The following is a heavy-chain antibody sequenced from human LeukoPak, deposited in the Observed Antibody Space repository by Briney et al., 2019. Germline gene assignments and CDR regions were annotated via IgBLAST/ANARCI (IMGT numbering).Heavy chain of an antibody. CDR2: INPSGDNT. CDR3: ARDIGGLVFDP. J-gene: IGHJ5*02. Sequence: GASVKVSCKASGYTFTNNFMHWVRQAPGQGLEWIGIINPSGDNTWYAQKFQGRVTMTRDTSISTAYMELSRLRSDDTAVYYCARDIGGLVFDPWGQGTLVTVSS. D-gene: IGHD3-16*01. V-gene: IGHV1-46*01. CDR1: GYTFTNNF.